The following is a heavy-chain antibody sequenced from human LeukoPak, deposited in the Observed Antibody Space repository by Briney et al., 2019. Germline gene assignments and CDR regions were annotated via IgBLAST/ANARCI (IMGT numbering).Heavy chain of an antibody. CDR2: ISYDGSNK. J-gene: IGHJ6*03. V-gene: IGHV3-30-3*01. D-gene: IGHD6-13*01. CDR1: GFTFSNAW. Sequence: GGSLRLSCAASGFTFSNAWMSWVRQAPGKGLEWVAVISYDGSNKYYVDSVKGRFTISRDNSKNTLYLQMNSLRAEDTAVYYCARDGIAAAVGEYYMDVWGKGTTVTVSS. CDR3: ARDGIAAAVGEYYMDV.